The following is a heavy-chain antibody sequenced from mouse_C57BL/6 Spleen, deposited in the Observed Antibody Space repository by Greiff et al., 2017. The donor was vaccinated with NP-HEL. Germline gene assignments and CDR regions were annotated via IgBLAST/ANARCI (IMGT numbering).Heavy chain of an antibody. D-gene: IGHD4-1*01. CDR2: ILPGSGST. CDR1: GYTFTGYW. Sequence: QVQLQQSGAELMKPGASVKLSCKATGYTFTGYWIEWVKQRPGHGLEWIGEILPGSGSTNYNAKFKGKATFTADTSSNTAYMQLSSLTTEDSAIYYGASNWEGAWFAYWGQGTLVTVSA. V-gene: IGHV1-9*01. J-gene: IGHJ3*01. CDR3: ASNWEGAWFAY.